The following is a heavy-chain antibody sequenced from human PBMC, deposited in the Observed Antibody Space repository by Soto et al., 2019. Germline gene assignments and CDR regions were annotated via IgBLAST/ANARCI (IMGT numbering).Heavy chain of an antibody. Sequence: PGGSLRLSCTASGFTFGDYAMSWFRQAPGKGLEWVGFIRSKAYGGTTEYAASVKGRFTISRDDSKSIAYLQMNSLKTEDTAVYYCTRAKTASVPYYFDYWGQGTLVTVSS. J-gene: IGHJ4*02. CDR3: TRAKTASVPYYFDY. V-gene: IGHV3-49*03. CDR2: IRSKAYGGTT. CDR1: GFTFGDYA. D-gene: IGHD2-2*01.